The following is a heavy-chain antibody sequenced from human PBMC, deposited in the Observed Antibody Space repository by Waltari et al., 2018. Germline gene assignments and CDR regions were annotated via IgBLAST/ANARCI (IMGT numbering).Heavy chain of an antibody. CDR1: GYNFNNYY. CDR2: VNPHSRGT. D-gene: IGHD6-13*01. J-gene: IGHJ4*02. Sequence: QVQLVQSGAEVKKPGASVKVSCQASGYNFNNYYIYWVGQAPGQGLEWMGWVNPHSRGTSYSQKFQGRVTMTSDTAITTAYMELTWLRSDDTAIYYCAILGGLAAAGDFDHWGQGTLVIVSS. V-gene: IGHV1-2*02. CDR3: AILGGLAAAGDFDH.